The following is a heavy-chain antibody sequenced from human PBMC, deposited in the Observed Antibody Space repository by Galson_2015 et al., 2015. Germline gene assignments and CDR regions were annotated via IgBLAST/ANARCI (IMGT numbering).Heavy chain of an antibody. D-gene: IGHD3-16*01. V-gene: IGHV1-69*13. CDR3: AGVWDRGVWYFDL. CDR1: GGTFSNYP. Sequence: SVKVSCKASGGTFSNYPISWLRQAPGQGLEWMGGILPMFGTTDYAQKFQGRVTITADESTGTAYVELSSLRSEDTAVYYCAGVWDRGVWYFDLWGRGTLVTVSS. J-gene: IGHJ2*01. CDR2: ILPMFGTT.